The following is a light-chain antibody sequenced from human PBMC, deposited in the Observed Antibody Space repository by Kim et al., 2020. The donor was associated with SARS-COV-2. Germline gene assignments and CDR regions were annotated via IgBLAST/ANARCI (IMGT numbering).Light chain of an antibody. CDR2: DAS. Sequence: SPGERATLSCRASQSVASSDLAWYQQKPGQAPRLLIYDASNRATDIPDRFSGSGSGTDFTLTISRLEPEDYAVYFCQQYGGSPLTFGGGTKVDIK. V-gene: IGKV3-20*01. J-gene: IGKJ4*01. CDR3: QQYGGSPLT. CDR1: QSVASSD.